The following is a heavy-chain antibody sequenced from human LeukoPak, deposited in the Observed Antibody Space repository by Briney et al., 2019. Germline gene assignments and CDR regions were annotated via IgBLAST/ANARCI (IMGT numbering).Heavy chain of an antibody. CDR1: GFTFSSYG. CDR2: IRYDGSNK. V-gene: IGHV3-30*02. D-gene: IGHD3-9*01. Sequence: PGGSLRLSCAASGFTFSSYGMHWVCQAPGKGLEWVVFIRYDGSNKYYADSVKGRFTTSRDNSKNTLYLQMNSLRAEDTAVYYCARQYYDILTGYYPDWYFDLWAVAPWSLSPQ. J-gene: IGHJ2*01. CDR3: ARQYYDILTGYYPDWYFDL.